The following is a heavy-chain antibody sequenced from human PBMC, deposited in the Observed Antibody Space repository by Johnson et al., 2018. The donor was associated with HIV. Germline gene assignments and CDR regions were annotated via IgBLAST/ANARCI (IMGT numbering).Heavy chain of an antibody. CDR3: ARASDAFDI. CDR1: GFTFSSYA. J-gene: IGHJ3*02. Sequence: QVQLVESGGGVVQPGRSLRLSCAASGFTFSSYAMHWVRQAPGKGLEWVAVISYAGSNKYYADSVKCRFTISRDNSKNTLYLQMNSLRAEDTAVYYCARASDAFDIWGQGTMVTVSS. V-gene: IGHV3-30*04. CDR2: ISYAGSNK.